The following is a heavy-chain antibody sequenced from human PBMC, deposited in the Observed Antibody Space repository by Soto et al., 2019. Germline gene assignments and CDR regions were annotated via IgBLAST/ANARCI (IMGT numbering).Heavy chain of an antibody. Sequence: QVQLVQSGAEVKKPGASVKVSCKASGYTFTSYGISWVRQAPGQGLEWMGWISAYSGNTNYAQKLQRRVTMTTDTPTTTVYMQLRSLRSDDTAVYYCASIPYPLRSGPNWFDPSGKGTLVTVAS. CDR2: ISAYSGNT. D-gene: IGHD3-3*01. CDR3: ASIPYPLRSGPNWFDP. J-gene: IGHJ5*02. V-gene: IGHV1-18*01. CDR1: GYTFTSYG.